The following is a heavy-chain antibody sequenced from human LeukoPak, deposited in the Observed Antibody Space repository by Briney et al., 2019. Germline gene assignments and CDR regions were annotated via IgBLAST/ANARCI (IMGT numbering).Heavy chain of an antibody. J-gene: IGHJ5*02. CDR2: IYYSGST. V-gene: IGHV4-59*01. CDR1: GGSISSYY. CDR3: ARGREVVVAQAELDP. D-gene: IGHD2-15*01. Sequence: SETLSLTCTVSGGSISSYYWSWIRQPPGKGLEWIGYIYYSGSTNYNPSLKSRVTISVDTSKNQFSLKLSSVTAADTAVYYCARGREVVVAQAELDPWGQGTLVTVSS.